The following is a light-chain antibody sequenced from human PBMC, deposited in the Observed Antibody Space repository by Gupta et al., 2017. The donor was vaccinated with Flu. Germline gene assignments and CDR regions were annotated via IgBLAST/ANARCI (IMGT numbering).Light chain of an antibody. V-gene: IGKV3-11*01. CDR3: QQRSTWPLT. CDR1: QIIGDY. Sequence: PVTLSLSPGETVTLSCKASQIIGDYVGWYQHKPGRAPRLLIYDGSNRATGVPPRFSGSASGTDFTLTISSLESEDFAIYFCQQRSTWPLTFGHGTKLEI. CDR2: DGS. J-gene: IGKJ2*01.